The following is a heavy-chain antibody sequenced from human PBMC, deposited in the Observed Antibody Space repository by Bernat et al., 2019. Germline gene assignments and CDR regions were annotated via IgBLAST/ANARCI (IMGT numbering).Heavy chain of an antibody. Sequence: EVQLVESGGGLVKPGGSLRLSCAASGFTFTNAWMSWVRQAPGKGLEWVGRIKTRTDGATTDYVAPVKGRFTISRDDSKNTLYLQMNSLKTEDTAVYYCTTDYDILTGPDAFDIWGQGTMVTVSS. CDR2: IKTRTDGATT. CDR3: TTDYDILTGPDAFDI. J-gene: IGHJ3*02. D-gene: IGHD3-9*01. CDR1: GFTFTNAW. V-gene: IGHV3-15*01.